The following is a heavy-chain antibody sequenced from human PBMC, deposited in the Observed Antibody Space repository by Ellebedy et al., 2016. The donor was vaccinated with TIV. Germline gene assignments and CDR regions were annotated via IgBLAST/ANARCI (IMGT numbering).Heavy chain of an antibody. D-gene: IGHD6-19*01. CDR1: GYMFSAYY. CDR2: VIPYNGDT. V-gene: IGHV1-18*01. Sequence: ASVKVSXXGSGYMFSAYYITWVRQAPGQGLECMGCVIPYNGDTYYAQKFQGRVTMTTDTSTSTAYMELRSLRSDDTAVYYCARQGSSGWHDPIDYWGQGTLVTVSS. J-gene: IGHJ4*02. CDR3: ARQGSSGWHDPIDY.